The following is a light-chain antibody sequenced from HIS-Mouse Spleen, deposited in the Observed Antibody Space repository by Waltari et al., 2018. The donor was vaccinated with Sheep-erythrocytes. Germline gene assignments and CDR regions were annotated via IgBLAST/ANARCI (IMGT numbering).Light chain of an antibody. CDR1: ALPNKY. V-gene: IGLV3-16*01. J-gene: IGLJ1*01. CDR3: LSADSSGTYYV. CDR2: KDS. Sequence: SYELTQPPSVSVSLGQMARITCSGAALPNKYAYWYQQKPGQFPVLVIDKDSERPSGIPERFSGSSSGTIVTLTISGVQAEDEADYYCLSADSSGTYYVFGTGTKVTVL.